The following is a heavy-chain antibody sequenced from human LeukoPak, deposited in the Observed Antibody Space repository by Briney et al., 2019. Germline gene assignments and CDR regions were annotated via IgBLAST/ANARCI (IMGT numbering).Heavy chain of an antibody. CDR1: GYTFDDCA. J-gene: IGHJ4*02. CDR2: INWNSGNI. CDR3: ARDNGGGAMTTCAMDY. D-gene: IGHD3-16*01. Sequence: GGSLRLSCAASGYTFDDCAMHWVRHAPGRGRECGSAINWNSGNIGYADSVWGRFTISRDNAKNSLYLPMYSRRAKETAVYYCARDNGGGAMTTCAMDYWGQGTLVTVSS. V-gene: IGHV3-9*01.